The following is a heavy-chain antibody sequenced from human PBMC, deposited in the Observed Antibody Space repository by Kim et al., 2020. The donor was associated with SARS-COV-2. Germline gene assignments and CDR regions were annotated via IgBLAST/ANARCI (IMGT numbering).Heavy chain of an antibody. CDR2: VNNDGSNT. V-gene: IGHV3-74*01. CDR1: GFTFSSHW. CDR3: VRGGWGSIDY. J-gene: IGHJ4*02. D-gene: IGHD7-27*01. Sequence: GGSLRLSCAASGFTFSSHWMHWVRQAPGKGLVWVSYVNNDGSNTNYADSVKGRFTISRDNAKNTLYLQMNSLRVEDTAVYYCVRGGWGSIDYWGQGTPVTASS.